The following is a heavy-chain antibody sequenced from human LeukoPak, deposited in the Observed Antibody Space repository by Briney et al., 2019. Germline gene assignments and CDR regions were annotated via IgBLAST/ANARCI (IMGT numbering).Heavy chain of an antibody. Sequence: PSETLSLTCAVYGGSFSGYYWSWIRQPPGKGLEWLGEINHSGSTNYNPSLKSRVTISVDTSKNQFSLKLSSVTAADTAVYYCARGRRWLQSSLDYWGQGTLVTVSS. CDR3: ARGRRWLQSSLDY. V-gene: IGHV4-34*01. D-gene: IGHD5-24*01. CDR1: GGSFSGYY. CDR2: INHSGST. J-gene: IGHJ4*02.